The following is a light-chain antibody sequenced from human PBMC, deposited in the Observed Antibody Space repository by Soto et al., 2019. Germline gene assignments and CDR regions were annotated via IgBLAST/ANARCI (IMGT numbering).Light chain of an antibody. CDR3: SSYADSNNYV. Sequence: QSALTQPPSASGSPEQSVTISCTGTSSDVGGYNYVSWYQQHPGKAPKLMIYEVNKRPSGVPDRFSGSKSGNTASLTVSGLQAEDEADYYCSSYADSNNYVFGTGTKVTVL. J-gene: IGLJ1*01. V-gene: IGLV2-8*01. CDR1: SSDVGGYNY. CDR2: EVN.